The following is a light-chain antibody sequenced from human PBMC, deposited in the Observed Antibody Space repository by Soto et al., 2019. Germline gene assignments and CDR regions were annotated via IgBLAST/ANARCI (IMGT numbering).Light chain of an antibody. Sequence: EMVMTQSPATLSVSPGERATLSCRASQSVSSNLAWYQQKPGQPPRLLIYGASTRATGIPARFSGSGSGTEFTLTIDSLQSEDFAVYYCQQYDYWPPYTFGQGTKLEIK. CDR2: GAS. V-gene: IGKV3-15*01. CDR3: QQYDYWPPYT. J-gene: IGKJ2*01. CDR1: QSVSSN.